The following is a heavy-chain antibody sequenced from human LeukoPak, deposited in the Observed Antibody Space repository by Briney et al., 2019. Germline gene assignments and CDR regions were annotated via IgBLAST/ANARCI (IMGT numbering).Heavy chain of an antibody. V-gene: IGHV3-23*01. J-gene: IGHJ4*02. CDR3: AKDLDWLLSDPGLDY. CDR1: GFTFSSYA. CDR2: ISGSGGST. D-gene: IGHD3-9*01. Sequence: GGSLRLSCAASGFTFSSYAMSWVRQAPGKGLEWVSAISGSGGSTYYADSVKGRFTIFRDNSKNTLYLQMNSLRAEDTAVYYCAKDLDWLLSDPGLDYWGQGTLVTVSS.